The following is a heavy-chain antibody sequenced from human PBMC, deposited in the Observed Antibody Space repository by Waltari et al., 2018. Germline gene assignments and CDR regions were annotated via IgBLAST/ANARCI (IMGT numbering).Heavy chain of an antibody. D-gene: IGHD7-27*01. V-gene: IGHV5-51*03. CDR2: ISPGDSNT. CDR3: ATWTGGSLGAFDN. Sequence: EVQLVQSGAEVKKPGASLKIAGKGSGYSFTRYWIGWVRQMTGKGLEWMGFISPGDSNTKYSPSFQGQVTISRDNSKNTLYLQMNSLRVEDTALYYCATWTGGSLGAFDNWGQGTMVTVSS. CDR1: GYSFTRYW. J-gene: IGHJ3*02.